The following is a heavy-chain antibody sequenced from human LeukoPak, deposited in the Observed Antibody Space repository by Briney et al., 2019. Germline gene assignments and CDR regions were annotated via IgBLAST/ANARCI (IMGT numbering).Heavy chain of an antibody. CDR3: ARDAENSGSYYFGY. CDR1: GYTFTGYY. V-gene: IGHV1-2*06. D-gene: IGHD1-26*01. J-gene: IGHJ4*02. Sequence: ASVKVSCKASGYTFTGYYMYWVRQAPGQGLEWMGRINPNSGGINYAQKFQGRVTMTGDTSISTVYMELSRLRSDDTAVYYCARDAENSGSYYFGYWGQGTLVTVSS. CDR2: INPNSGGI.